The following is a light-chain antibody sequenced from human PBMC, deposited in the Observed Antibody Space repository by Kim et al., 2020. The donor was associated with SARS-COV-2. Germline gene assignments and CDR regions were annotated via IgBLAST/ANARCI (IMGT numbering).Light chain of an antibody. V-gene: IGLV7-46*01. CDR1: TGTLTSGHF. Sequence: GGTVTLTCGSNTGTLTSGHFPYWFQQKPGQAPRALIYNTDYKYSWTPARFSGSPLGGKAALTLSDAQAEDEADYYCLLSYGDTRKIFGGGTKLTVL. CDR3: LLSYGDTRKI. CDR2: NTD. J-gene: IGLJ2*01.